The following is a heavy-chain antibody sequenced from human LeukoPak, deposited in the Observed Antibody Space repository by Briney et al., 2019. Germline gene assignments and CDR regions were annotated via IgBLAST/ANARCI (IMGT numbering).Heavy chain of an antibody. CDR3: ATRPPPIVVVPAAIGYYGMDV. CDR2: IIPIFGTA. D-gene: IGHD2-2*02. V-gene: IGHV1-69*13. J-gene: IGHJ6*02. CDR1: GGTFSSYA. Sequence: SVNVSCKASGGTFSSYAISWVRQAPGQGLERMGGIIPIFGTANYAQKFQGRVTITADESTSTAYMELSSLRSEDTAVYYSATRPPPIVVVPAAIGYYGMDVWGQGTTVTVSS.